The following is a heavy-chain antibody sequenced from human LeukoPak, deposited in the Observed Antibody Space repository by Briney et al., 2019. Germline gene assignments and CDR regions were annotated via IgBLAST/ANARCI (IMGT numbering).Heavy chain of an antibody. V-gene: IGHV1-18*04. CDR2: ISAYNGNT. CDR1: GYTFTSYY. Sequence: ASVKVSCKASGYTFTSYYMHLVRQAPGQGLEWMGWISAYNGNTNYAQKLQGRVTMTTDTSTSTAYMELRSLRSDNTAVYYCARDLGIAAAGTPDYWGQGTLVTVSS. CDR3: ARDLGIAAAGTPDY. D-gene: IGHD6-13*01. J-gene: IGHJ4*02.